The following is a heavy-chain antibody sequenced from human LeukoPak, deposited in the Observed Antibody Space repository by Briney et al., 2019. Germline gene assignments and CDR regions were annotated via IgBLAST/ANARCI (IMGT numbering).Heavy chain of an antibody. V-gene: IGHV3-9*01. J-gene: IGHJ4*02. Sequence: TGGSLRLSCAASGFTFDDYAMHWVRQAPGKGLEWVSGISWNSGSIGYADSVKGRFTISRDNARNSLYLQMNSLRAEDTALYHCAKANALRTDYCDSSGYDDYFDYWGQGTLVTVSS. D-gene: IGHD3-22*01. CDR1: GFTFDDYA. CDR3: AKANALRTDYCDSSGYDDYFDY. CDR2: ISWNSGSI.